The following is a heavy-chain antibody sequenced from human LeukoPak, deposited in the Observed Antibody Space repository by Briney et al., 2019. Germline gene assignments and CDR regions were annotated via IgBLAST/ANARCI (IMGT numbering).Heavy chain of an antibody. J-gene: IGHJ6*02. Sequence: ASVKVSCKASGYTFTGYYMHWVRQAPGQGLEWMGWINPNSGGTNYAQKFQGRVTMTRDTSISTAYMELRSLRSDDTAVYYCARDLSSTSPDSPSYYYYYGMDVWGQGTTVTVSS. V-gene: IGHV1-2*02. CDR1: GYTFTGYY. D-gene: IGHD2-2*01. CDR3: ARDLSSTSPDSPSYYYYYGMDV. CDR2: INPNSGGT.